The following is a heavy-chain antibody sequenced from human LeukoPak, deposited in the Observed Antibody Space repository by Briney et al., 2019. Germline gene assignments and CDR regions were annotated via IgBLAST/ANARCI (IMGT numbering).Heavy chain of an antibody. D-gene: IGHD5-24*01. CDR1: GGSISSSSYY. CDR3: ARDPMATTTPFDY. J-gene: IGHJ4*02. V-gene: IGHV4-39*07. Sequence: PSETLSLTCTVSGGSISSSSYYWGWIRQPPGKGLEWIGSIYYSGSTYYKPSLKSRVTISVDTSKNQFSLKLSSVTAADTAVYYCARDPMATTTPFDYWGQGTLVTVSS. CDR2: IYYSGST.